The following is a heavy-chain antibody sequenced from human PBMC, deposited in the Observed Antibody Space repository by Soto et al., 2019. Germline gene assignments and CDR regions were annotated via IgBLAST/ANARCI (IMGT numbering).Heavy chain of an antibody. CDR1: GGTFSSYA. D-gene: IGHD1-20*01. CDR3: ARGGITGTKLQYYYYYGMDV. V-gene: IGHV1-69*13. Sequence: SVKVSCKASGGTFSSYAISWVRQAPGQGLEWMGGIIPIFGTANYAQKFQGRVTITADESTSTAYMELSSLRSEDTAVYYCARGGITGTKLQYYYYYGMDVWGQGTTVTVSS. J-gene: IGHJ6*02. CDR2: IIPIFGTA.